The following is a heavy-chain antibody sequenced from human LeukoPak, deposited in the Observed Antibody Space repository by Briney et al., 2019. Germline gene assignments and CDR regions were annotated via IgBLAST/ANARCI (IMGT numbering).Heavy chain of an antibody. V-gene: IGHV4-39*01. CDR2: IYYSGST. D-gene: IGHD6-13*01. Sequence: PSETLSLTCTVSGGSISSSSYYWGWIRQPPGKGLEWNGYIYYSGSTYYHPSLKSRVTMSVDTSKNQFSLTLTSVTAADTAVYYCARLVGSSWYRVALRGRDYWGQGTLVTVSS. CDR1: GGSISSSSYY. J-gene: IGHJ4*02. CDR3: ARLVGSSWYRVALRGRDY.